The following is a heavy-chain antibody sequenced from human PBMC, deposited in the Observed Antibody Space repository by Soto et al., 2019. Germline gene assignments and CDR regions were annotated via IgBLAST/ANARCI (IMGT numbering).Heavy chain of an antibody. CDR3: ARARSIVVPAAPLDY. J-gene: IGHJ4*02. D-gene: IGHD2-2*01. CDR2: IWYDGSNK. V-gene: IGHV3-33*01. Sequence: GGSLRLSCAASGFTFSSYGMHWVRQAPGKGLEWVAVIWYDGSNKYYADSVKGRFTISRDNSKNTLYLQMNSLRAEDTAVYYCARARSIVVPAAPLDYWGQGTLVTVSS. CDR1: GFTFSSYG.